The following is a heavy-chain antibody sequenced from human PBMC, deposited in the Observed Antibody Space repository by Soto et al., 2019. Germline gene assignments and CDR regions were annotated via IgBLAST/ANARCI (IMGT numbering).Heavy chain of an antibody. Sequence: GGSLRLFCTASGFTFSTFWMHWVRQAPGKGLVWVSRIYGDGSGTTYADSVKGRFTISRDDANNTLFLQMNSLRAEDTAVYYCARGYDFWSGYYRYYGMDVWGHGTMVTVSS. V-gene: IGHV3-74*01. CDR1: GFTFSTFW. CDR3: ARGYDFWSGYYRYYGMDV. CDR2: IYGDGSGT. D-gene: IGHD3-3*01. J-gene: IGHJ6*02.